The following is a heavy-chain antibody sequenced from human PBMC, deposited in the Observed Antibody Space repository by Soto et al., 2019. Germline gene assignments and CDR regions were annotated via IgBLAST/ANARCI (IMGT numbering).Heavy chain of an antibody. CDR2: IYYSGST. CDR1: GGSFSGYY. J-gene: IGHJ4*02. V-gene: IGHV4-59*01. CDR3: ARAIAAAGLDY. Sequence: SETLSLTCAVYGGSFSGYYWSWIRQPPGKGLEWIGYIYYSGSTNYNPSLKSRVTISVDTSKNQFSLKLSSVTAADTAVYYCARAIAAAGLDYWGQGTLVTVSS. D-gene: IGHD6-13*01.